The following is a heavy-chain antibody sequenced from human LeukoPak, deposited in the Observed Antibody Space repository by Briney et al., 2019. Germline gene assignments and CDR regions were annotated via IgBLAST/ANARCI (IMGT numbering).Heavy chain of an antibody. V-gene: IGHV1-8*01. Sequence: GASVTVSCKASGDTFRGHDINWVRQVAGQGREWMGWMNPNSGGTGYAQKFQGRFPITWNTSITTAYMELTGLRSEDTAVYYCAREGPQGGFYDYYYMDVWGQGTAVTVSS. CDR3: AREGPQGGFYDYYYMDV. D-gene: IGHD3-3*01. CDR2: MNPNSGGT. CDR1: GDTFRGHD. J-gene: IGHJ6*03.